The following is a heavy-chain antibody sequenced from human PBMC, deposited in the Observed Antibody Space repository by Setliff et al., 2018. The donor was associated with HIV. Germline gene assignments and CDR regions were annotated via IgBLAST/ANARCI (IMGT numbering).Heavy chain of an antibody. Sequence: PSETLSLTCTVSGASISSYCWSWIRQPPGKGLEWIGYIYYSGSTNYNPSLKSRVTISVDTSKNQFSLKLSSVTAADTAVYYCARSRRYYDSSGYYPGAFDIWGQGTVVTVSS. J-gene: IGHJ3*02. CDR1: GASISSYC. D-gene: IGHD3-22*01. CDR2: IYYSGST. V-gene: IGHV4-59*08. CDR3: ARSRRYYDSSGYYPGAFDI.